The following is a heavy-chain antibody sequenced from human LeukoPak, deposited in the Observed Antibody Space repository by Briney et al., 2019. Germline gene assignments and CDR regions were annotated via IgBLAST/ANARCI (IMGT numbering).Heavy chain of an antibody. CDR3: ARDGSHWSSFHY. V-gene: IGHV1-2*06. J-gene: IGHJ4*02. CDR1: GYSFNAFD. Sequence: ASVKVSCKASGYSFNAFDIHRVRQAPGQGLEWVGRINPNSGATDYPQKFRAGVTLTRDTTTNTVYMELSSLRSDDTAVYYCARDGSHWSSFHYWGQGTLVIVSS. D-gene: IGHD6-19*01. CDR2: INPNSGAT.